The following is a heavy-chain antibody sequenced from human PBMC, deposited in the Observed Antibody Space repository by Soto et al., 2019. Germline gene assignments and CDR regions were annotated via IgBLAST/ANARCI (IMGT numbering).Heavy chain of an antibody. J-gene: IGHJ6*02. V-gene: IGHV3-23*01. Sequence: EVQLLESGGGLVQPVGSLRLSCADSGFTFSTYAMNWVRQAPGNGQEWVSAISGSGGSIHYADSVKGRFTISRDNSKNTLDLQMNSLRDEDTAVYHCVKGYWKGDVWGQGTTVTVSS. D-gene: IGHD1-1*01. CDR2: ISGSGGSI. CDR3: VKGYWKGDV. CDR1: GFTFSTYA.